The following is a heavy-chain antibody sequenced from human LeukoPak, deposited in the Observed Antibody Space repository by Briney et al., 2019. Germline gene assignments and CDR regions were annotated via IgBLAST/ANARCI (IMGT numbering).Heavy chain of an antibody. CDR2: ISAYNGNT. CDR1: GYTFTSYG. Sequence: GASVKVSCKASGYTFTSYGINWVRQAPGQGLEWMGWISAYNGNTNYAQKFQGRVTMATDTSTTTAYMELRSLRSDDTAVYYCARAFGYYYDSSGQYYFDYWGQGTLVTVSS. J-gene: IGHJ4*02. CDR3: ARAFGYYYDSSGQYYFDY. V-gene: IGHV1-18*01. D-gene: IGHD3-22*01.